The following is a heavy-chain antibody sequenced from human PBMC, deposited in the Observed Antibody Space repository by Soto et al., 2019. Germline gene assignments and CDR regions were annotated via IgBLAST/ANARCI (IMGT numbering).Heavy chain of an antibody. CDR2: INSDGSTT. V-gene: IGHV3-74*01. J-gene: IGHJ6*02. CDR1: GFTFSNYW. CDR3: ARIDFWSGMDV. D-gene: IGHD3-3*01. Sequence: EVQLVESGGGLLQPGGSLRLSCAASGFTFSNYWMNWVRQAPGKGLVWVSRINSDGSTTNYADSVKGRFTISRDNAKNTLHLQMNSQRADDTAVYYCARIDFWSGMDVWGQGTTVTVYS.